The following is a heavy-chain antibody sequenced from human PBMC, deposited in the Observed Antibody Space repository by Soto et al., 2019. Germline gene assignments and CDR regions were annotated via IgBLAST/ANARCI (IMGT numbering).Heavy chain of an antibody. V-gene: IGHV4-34*01. CDR1: GGSFSRYY. CDR3: ARGHPRSFLSTVVDAAYWFDP. Sequence: SETLSLTCAVYGGSFSRYYWRLIRQPPGKELEWIHEINRGGSTDCNPEISHTVNTNCNPSLKSRVTISVDTSKNQFSLKLRSVTAADTAVYYCARGHPRSFLSTVVDAAYWFDPWGQGTLVTGSS. CDR2: INRGGSTDCNPEISHTVNT. J-gene: IGHJ5*02. D-gene: IGHD2-15*01.